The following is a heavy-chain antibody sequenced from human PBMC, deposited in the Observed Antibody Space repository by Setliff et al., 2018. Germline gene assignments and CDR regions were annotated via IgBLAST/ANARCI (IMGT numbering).Heavy chain of an antibody. CDR1: GFTFNRFA. V-gene: IGHV3-23*01. CDR2: INHSGGDR. Sequence: GGSLRLSCAASGFTFNRFAMSWVRQTPGKGLEWVSAINHSGGDRDYADSVKGRFTISRDNSKNTLYLQMNSLRAEDTAVYYCVTSTIIIYYFDFWGQGTPVTVSS. CDR3: VTSTIIIYYFDF. J-gene: IGHJ4*02. D-gene: IGHD3-10*01.